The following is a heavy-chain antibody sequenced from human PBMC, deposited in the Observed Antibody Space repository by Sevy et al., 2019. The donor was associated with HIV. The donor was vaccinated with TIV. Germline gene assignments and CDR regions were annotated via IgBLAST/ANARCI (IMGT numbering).Heavy chain of an antibody. CDR2: ISGSGGST. J-gene: IGHJ6*02. CDR1: GFTFSSYA. Sequence: GGSLRLSCAASGFTFSSYAMSWVRQAPGKGLEWVSAISGSGGSTYYADSVKGRFTISRDNSKNTLYLQMNSLRAEDTVVYYCAKEDYYGSGSRYYYYYGMDVWGQGTTVTVSS. CDR3: AKEDYYGSGSRYYYYYGMDV. D-gene: IGHD3-10*01. V-gene: IGHV3-23*01.